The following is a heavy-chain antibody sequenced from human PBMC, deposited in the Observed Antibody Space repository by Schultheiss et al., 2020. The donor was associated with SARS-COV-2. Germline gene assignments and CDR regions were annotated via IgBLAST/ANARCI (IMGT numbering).Heavy chain of an antibody. CDR1: GFIFSSYG. V-gene: IGHV3-30*03. J-gene: IGHJ1*01. Sequence: GGSLRLSCAASGFIFSSYGIHWVRQAPGKGLEWVAVISYDGSKKFYADSVKGRFTITRDNSKKTLYLQMNSLRVEDTAVYYCARDGPWDGGKATPYFQHWGQGTLVTVSS. D-gene: IGHD2-15*01. CDR2: ISYDGSKK. CDR3: ARDGPWDGGKATPYFQH.